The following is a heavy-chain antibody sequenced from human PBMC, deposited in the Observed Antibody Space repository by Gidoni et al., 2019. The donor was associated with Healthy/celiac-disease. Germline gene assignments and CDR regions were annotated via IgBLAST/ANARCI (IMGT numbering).Heavy chain of an antibody. D-gene: IGHD6-19*01. CDR1: GGTFSSYA. Sequence: QVQLVQSGAEVKKPGSSVKVSCKASGGTFSSYAISWVRQAPGQGLEWMGRIIPILGIANYAQKFQGRVTITADKSTSTAYMELSSLRSEDTAVYYCARDNRRVAVAGQRGAFDIWGQGTMVTVSS. CDR2: IIPILGIA. J-gene: IGHJ3*02. V-gene: IGHV1-69*04. CDR3: ARDNRRVAVAGQRGAFDI.